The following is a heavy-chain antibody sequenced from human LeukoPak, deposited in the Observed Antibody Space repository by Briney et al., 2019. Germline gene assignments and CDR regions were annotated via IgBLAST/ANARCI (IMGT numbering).Heavy chain of an antibody. J-gene: IGHJ4*02. D-gene: IGHD6-19*01. CDR3: ARVAGTLAVAGRVYFDY. CDR2: IYYSGST. V-gene: IGHV4-59*01. Sequence: SETLSLTCTVSGGSISSYYWSWIRQPPGKGLEWIVSIYYSGSTNYNPSLKSRLTISVDTSKNQFSLKLSSVTAADTAVYYCARVAGTLAVAGRVYFDYWGQGALVTVSS. CDR1: GGSISSYY.